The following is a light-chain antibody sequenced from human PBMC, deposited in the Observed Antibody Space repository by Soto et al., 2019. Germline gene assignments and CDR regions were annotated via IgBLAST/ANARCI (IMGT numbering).Light chain of an antibody. J-gene: IGLJ1*01. Sequence: QSVLTQPASVSGSPGQSITISCTGTSSDVGGYNYVSWYQHHPGKAPKLMIYEVSNRPSGVSNRFSGSKSGNTASLTISGLQAEDEADYYCTSYTSSRILYVFGTGTKVAVL. CDR1: SSDVGGYNY. V-gene: IGLV2-14*01. CDR3: TSYTSSRILYV. CDR2: EVS.